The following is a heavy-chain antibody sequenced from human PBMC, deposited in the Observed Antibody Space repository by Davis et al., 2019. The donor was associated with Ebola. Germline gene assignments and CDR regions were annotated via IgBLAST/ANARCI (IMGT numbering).Heavy chain of an antibody. CDR1: GGSISSHY. J-gene: IGHJ6*02. Sequence: PSETLSLTCTVSGGSISSHYWSWIRQPPGKGLEWIGYIYYSGSTNYNPSLKSRVTISVDTSKNQFSLKLSSVTAADTAVYYCARLRSDYDFWSGYSAFHGMDVWGQGTTVTVSS. CDR2: IYYSGST. D-gene: IGHD3-3*01. V-gene: IGHV4-59*11. CDR3: ARLRSDYDFWSGYSAFHGMDV.